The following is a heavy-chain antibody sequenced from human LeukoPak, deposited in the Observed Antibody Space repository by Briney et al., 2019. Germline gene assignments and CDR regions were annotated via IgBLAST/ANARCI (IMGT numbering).Heavy chain of an antibody. CDR3: ARDREAKARIGGMDV. Sequence: GGSLRLSCAASKFIFSSYSMNWVRQAPGKGLEGVSYISESSSYTYHADSVKGRFTISRDNAKNSLYLQMNSLRAEDTAIYYCARDREAKARIGGMDVWGQGTTVIVS. J-gene: IGHJ6*02. CDR1: KFIFSSYS. CDR2: ISESSSYT. D-gene: IGHD5-12*01. V-gene: IGHV3-21*06.